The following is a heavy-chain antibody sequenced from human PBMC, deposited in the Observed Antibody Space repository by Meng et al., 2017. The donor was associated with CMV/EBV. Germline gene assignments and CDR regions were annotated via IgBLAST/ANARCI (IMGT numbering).Heavy chain of an antibody. CDR2: TNSDGSST. CDR3: ARDQRGAFDI. V-gene: IGHV3-74*01. CDR1: GFTFSSYW. Sequence: GESLKISCAASGFTFSSYWMHWVRQVPGKGLVWVSHTNSDGSSTSYADSVKGRFTISRDNAKNTLYLQMNSLRAEDTAVYYCARDQRGAFDIWGQGTMVTVSS. J-gene: IGHJ3*02.